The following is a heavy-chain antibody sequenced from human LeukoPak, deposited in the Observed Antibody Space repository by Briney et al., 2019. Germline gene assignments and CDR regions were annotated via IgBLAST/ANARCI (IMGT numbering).Heavy chain of an antibody. CDR2: INPNSGGT. V-gene: IGHV1-2*02. CDR3: AGELAGYGDDDYFDY. CDR1: GYTFTGYY. D-gene: IGHD4-17*01. Sequence: ASVKVSCKASGYTFTGYYMHWVRQAPGQGLEWMGWINPNSGGTNYAQKFQGRVTMTRDTSISTAYMELSRLRSDDTAVYYCAGELAGYGDDDYFDYWGQGTLVTVSS. J-gene: IGHJ4*02.